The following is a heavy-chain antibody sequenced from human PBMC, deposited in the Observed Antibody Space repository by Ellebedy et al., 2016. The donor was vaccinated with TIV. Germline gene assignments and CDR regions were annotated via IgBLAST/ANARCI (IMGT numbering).Heavy chain of an antibody. J-gene: IGHJ4*02. Sequence: PGGSLRLSCAASGFSFSSYGMHWVRQSPGKGLEWMAFIWYDGTDESYAESVEGRFSISRDNSKNTLYLQMKSLRAEDTAIYYCARDSRGRWTPFDHWGQGTVVAVSS. V-gene: IGHV3-33*01. D-gene: IGHD4-23*01. CDR3: ARDSRGRWTPFDH. CDR1: GFSFSSYG. CDR2: IWYDGTDE.